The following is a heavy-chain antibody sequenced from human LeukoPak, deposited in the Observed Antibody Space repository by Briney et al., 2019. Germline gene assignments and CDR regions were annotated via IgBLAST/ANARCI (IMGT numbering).Heavy chain of an antibody. Sequence: GGSLRLSCAASGFTFSSYSMNWVRQAPGKGLEWVSYISSSSSPIYYADSVKGRFTTSRDNAKNSLYLQMNSLRAEDTAVYYCARRCGGDCFDAFDIWGQGTMVTVSS. CDR3: ARRCGGDCFDAFDI. D-gene: IGHD2-21*02. CDR1: GFTFSSYS. J-gene: IGHJ3*02. V-gene: IGHV3-21*05. CDR2: ISSSSSPI.